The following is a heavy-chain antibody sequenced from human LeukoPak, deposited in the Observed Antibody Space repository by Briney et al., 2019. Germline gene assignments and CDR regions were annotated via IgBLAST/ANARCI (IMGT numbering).Heavy chain of an antibody. V-gene: IGHV1-46*01. Sequence: ASVKVSCKASGYTFTSYYMHWARQAPGQGLEWMGIINPSGGSTSYAQKFQGRVTMTRDMSTSTVYTELSSLRSEDTAVYYCASSELRTAFDIWGQGTMVTVSS. CDR2: INPSGGST. D-gene: IGHD1-26*01. CDR1: GYTFTSYY. CDR3: ASSELRTAFDI. J-gene: IGHJ3*02.